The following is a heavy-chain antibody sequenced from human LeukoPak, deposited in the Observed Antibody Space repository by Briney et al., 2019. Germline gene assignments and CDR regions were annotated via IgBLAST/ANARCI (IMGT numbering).Heavy chain of an antibody. CDR1: GFTFSSYW. Sequence: PGGSLRLSCAASGFTFSSYWMSWVRQAPGKGLEWVANIKQDGSEKYYVDSVKGRFTISRDNAKNLLYLQMNSLRAEDTAVYYCARDGQWLGPYYFDYWGQGTLVTVSS. CDR2: IKQDGSEK. D-gene: IGHD6-19*01. V-gene: IGHV3-7*01. CDR3: ARDGQWLGPYYFDY. J-gene: IGHJ4*02.